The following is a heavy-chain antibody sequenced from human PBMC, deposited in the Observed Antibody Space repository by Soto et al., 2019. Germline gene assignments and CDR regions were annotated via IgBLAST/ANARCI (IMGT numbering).Heavy chain of an antibody. CDR3: ARAVKDSGFYYNPYYYYVIYV. CDR2: INPNSGGT. D-gene: IGHD3-10*01. Sequence: ASVKVSCKASGYTFTGYYMHWVRQAPGQGLEWMGWINPNSGGTNYAQKFQGWVTMTRDTSISTAYMELSRLRSDDTAVYYCARAVKDSGFYYNPYYYYVIYVWGQRTTVPVS. V-gene: IGHV1-2*04. J-gene: IGHJ6*02. CDR1: GYTFTGYY.